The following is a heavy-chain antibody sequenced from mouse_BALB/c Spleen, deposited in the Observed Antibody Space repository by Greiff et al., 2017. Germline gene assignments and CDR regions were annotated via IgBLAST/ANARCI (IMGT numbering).Heavy chain of an antibody. CDR1: GYTFTSYW. J-gene: IGHJ2*01. Sequence: QVQLKQPGAELVKPGASVKLSCKASGYTFTSYWMHWVKQRPGQGLEWIGEINPSNGRTNYNEKFKSKATLTVDKSSSTAYMQLSSLTSEDSAVYYCAREGETGNFDYWGQGTTLTVSS. V-gene: IGHV1S81*02. D-gene: IGHD4-1*01. CDR2: INPSNGRT. CDR3: AREGETGNFDY.